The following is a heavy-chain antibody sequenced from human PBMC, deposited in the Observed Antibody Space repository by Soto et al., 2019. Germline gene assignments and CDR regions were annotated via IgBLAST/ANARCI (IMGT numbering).Heavy chain of an antibody. Sequence: EVQLVESGGGLVKPGGSLRLSCAGSGFTFSSYTMSWVRQAPGKGLEWVSSISGHSSIIYDADSVKGRFTISRDNAKTYLYRQMNGLRAEDTAVYYCARERTRRSSCYGCYFDPWGQGTLVTVSA. V-gene: IGHV3-21*01. J-gene: IGHJ5*02. CDR3: ARERTRRSSCYGCYFDP. CDR1: GFTFSSYT. D-gene: IGHD2-2*01. CDR2: ISGHSSII.